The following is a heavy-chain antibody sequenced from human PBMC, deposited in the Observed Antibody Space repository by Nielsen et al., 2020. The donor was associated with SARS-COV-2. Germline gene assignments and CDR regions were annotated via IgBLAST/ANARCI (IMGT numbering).Heavy chain of an antibody. CDR1: GFTFSDYA. CDR2: IKTSGGST. CDR3: ARMWYYDSSGYWSAFDI. D-gene: IGHD3-22*01. V-gene: IGHV3-23*01. J-gene: IGHJ3*02. Sequence: GESLKISCAASGFTFSDYAMAWVRQAPGKGLEWVSVIKTSGGSTYYADSVKGRFTISRDNSKNTLYLQMNSLRAEDTAVYYCARMWYYDSSGYWSAFDIWGQGTMVTVSS.